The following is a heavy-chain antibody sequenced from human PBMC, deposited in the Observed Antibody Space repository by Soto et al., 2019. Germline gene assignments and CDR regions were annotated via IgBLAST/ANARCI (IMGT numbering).Heavy chain of an antibody. D-gene: IGHD5-18*01. CDR1: GYTFTGYY. V-gene: IGHV1-2*04. CDR3: AITVDTAMVTGAFDI. Sequence: GASVKVSCKASGYTFTGYYMHWVRQAPGQGLEWMGWINPNSGGTNYAQKFQGWVTMTRDTSISTAYMELSRLRSDDTAVYYCAITVDTAMVTGAFDIWGQGTMVTVSS. J-gene: IGHJ3*02. CDR2: INPNSGGT.